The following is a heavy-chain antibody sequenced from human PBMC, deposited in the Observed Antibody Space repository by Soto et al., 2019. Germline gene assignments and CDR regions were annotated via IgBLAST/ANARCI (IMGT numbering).Heavy chain of an antibody. J-gene: IGHJ6*02. CDR1: GGSISSSNW. D-gene: IGHD6-13*01. Sequence: KPSETLSLTCAVCGGSISSSNWWSWVRQPPGKGLEWIGEIYHSGSTNYNPSLKSRVTISVDKSKNQFSLKLSSVTAADTAVYYCARRRLTTIAAASRTYYYGMDVWGQGTTVTVSS. CDR2: IYHSGST. CDR3: ARRRLTTIAAASRTYYYGMDV. V-gene: IGHV4-4*02.